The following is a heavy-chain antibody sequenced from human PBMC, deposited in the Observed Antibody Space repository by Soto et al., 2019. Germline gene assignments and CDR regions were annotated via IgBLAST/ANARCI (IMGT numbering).Heavy chain of an antibody. CDR3: ARAIVVTIGGMDV. J-gene: IGHJ6*02. D-gene: IGHD5-12*01. CDR2: VSYSGST. CDR1: GGAIGGYY. Sequence: PSETLSLTCSLSGGAIGGYYWSWIRQPPGKALEWIGYVSYSGSTDYHPSLKSRVSISIDTSKNQFSLRLSSVTAADTAVYYCARAIVVTIGGMDVWGQGTTVTVSS. V-gene: IGHV4-59*08.